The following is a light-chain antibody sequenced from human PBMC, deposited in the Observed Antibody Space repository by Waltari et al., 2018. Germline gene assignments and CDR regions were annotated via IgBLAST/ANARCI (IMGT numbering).Light chain of an antibody. J-gene: IGKJ2*01. CDR1: RSVTSRY. Sequence: EIVLTQSPGTLSLSPGERATLACRASRSVTSRYLAWYQQKPRQPPKLLISWASTREAGVPDRFSGSGSGTDFTLTISSLQPEDVAVYYCQQHYSIPYTFGQGTKLEI. V-gene: IGKV4-1*01. CDR2: WAS. CDR3: QQHYSIPYT.